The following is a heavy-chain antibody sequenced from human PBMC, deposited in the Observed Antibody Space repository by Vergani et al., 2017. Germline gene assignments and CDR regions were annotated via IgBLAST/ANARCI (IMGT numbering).Heavy chain of an antibody. CDR2: ISYDGSYK. D-gene: IGHD2-2*01. CDR1: GFTLSTYD. CDR3: AKVPASTKTFFDD. J-gene: IGHJ4*01. Sequence: QVQLVESGGGVVQPGRSLRLSCAASGFTLSTYDMHWVRQAPGKGLECVAVISYDGSYKSYADSVKDRFTISRDNSKNTLYLQMNSLRAEDTAVYYCAKVPASTKTFFDDSGQGSLLTVSS. V-gene: IGHV3-30*18.